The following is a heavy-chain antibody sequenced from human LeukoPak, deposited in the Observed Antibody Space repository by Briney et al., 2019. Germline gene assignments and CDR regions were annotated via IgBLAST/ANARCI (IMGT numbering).Heavy chain of an antibody. CDR3: ARGPNYIWGSYQYFDY. Sequence: SETLSLTCTVSGGSISSGDYYWSWIRQPPGKGLEWIEYIYYTGSTSYNPSLKNRVIILVDTSKNQFSLKLSSVTAADTAVYYCARGPNYIWGSYQYFDYWGQGTLVTVSS. D-gene: IGHD3-16*02. CDR2: IYYTGST. J-gene: IGHJ4*02. V-gene: IGHV4-30-4*01. CDR1: GGSISSGDYY.